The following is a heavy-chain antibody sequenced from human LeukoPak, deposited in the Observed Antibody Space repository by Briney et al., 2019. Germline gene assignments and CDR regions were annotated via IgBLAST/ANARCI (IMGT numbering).Heavy chain of an antibody. Sequence: ASVKVSCKASGYTFTGYYMHWVRQAPGQGLEWIGWINPNSGGTNYAQKFQGWVTMTRDTSISTAYMELSRLRSDDTAVYYCARDGESSGWYYFDYWGQGTLVTVSS. D-gene: IGHD6-19*01. V-gene: IGHV1-2*04. CDR1: GYTFTGYY. CDR3: ARDGESSGWYYFDY. CDR2: INPNSGGT. J-gene: IGHJ4*02.